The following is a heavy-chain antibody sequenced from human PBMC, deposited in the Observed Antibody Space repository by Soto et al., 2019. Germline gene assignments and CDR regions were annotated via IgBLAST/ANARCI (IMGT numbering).Heavy chain of an antibody. CDR2: IIPILGIA. D-gene: IGHD2-2*01. CDR3: ARNWCSSTSCPLGMYV. V-gene: IGHV1-69*02. CDR1: GGTFSSYT. Sequence: QVQLVQSGAEVKKPGSSVKVSCKASGGTFSSYTISWVRQAPGQGLEWMGRIIPILGIANYAQKFQARVTSTADKSTSTAYMELSSLRSEDTAVYYCARNWCSSTSCPLGMYVWGQGTTVTVSS. J-gene: IGHJ6*02.